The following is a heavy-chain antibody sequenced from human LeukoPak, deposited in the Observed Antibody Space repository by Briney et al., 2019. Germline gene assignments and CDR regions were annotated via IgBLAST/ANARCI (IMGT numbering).Heavy chain of an antibody. V-gene: IGHV3-11*01. J-gene: IGHJ4*02. Sequence: GGSLRLSCAASGFTFSDYYMSWIRQAPGKGLEWVSYISSSGSTIYYADSVKGRFTISRDNAKNSLYLQMNSLRAEDTAVYYCAKTPPGSYIAAAGMGMGYFDYWGQGTLVTVSS. CDR1: GFTFSDYY. CDR2: ISSSGSTI. CDR3: AKTPPGSYIAAAGMGMGYFDY. D-gene: IGHD6-13*01.